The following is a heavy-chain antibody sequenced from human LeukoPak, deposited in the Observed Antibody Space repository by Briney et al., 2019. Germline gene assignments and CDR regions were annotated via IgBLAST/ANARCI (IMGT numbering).Heavy chain of an antibody. D-gene: IGHD2-8*01. CDR2: ISGSGGST. CDR1: GFTFSSYA. J-gene: IGHJ6*02. V-gene: IGHV3-23*01. CDR3: AKEWSGRGPMDV. Sequence: PGGSLRLSCAASGFTFSSYAMNWVRQAPGKGLEWVSTISGSGGSTYSADSVKGRFTISRDNSKNTLYLQMNSLRAEDTAVYYCAKEWSGRGPMDVWGQGTTVTVSS.